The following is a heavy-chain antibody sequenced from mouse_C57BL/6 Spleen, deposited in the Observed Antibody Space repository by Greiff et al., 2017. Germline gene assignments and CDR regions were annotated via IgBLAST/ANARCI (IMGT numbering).Heavy chain of an antibody. D-gene: IGHD1-1*01. Sequence: QVHVKQSGPELVKPGASVKISCKASGYAFSSSWMNWVKQRPGKGLEWIGRIYPGDGDTNYNGKFKGKATLTADKSSSTAYMQLSSLTSEDSAVYFCARDYYGSSWGYFDVWGTGTTVTVSS. V-gene: IGHV1-82*01. J-gene: IGHJ1*03. CDR3: ARDYYGSSWGYFDV. CDR2: IYPGDGDT. CDR1: GYAFSSSW.